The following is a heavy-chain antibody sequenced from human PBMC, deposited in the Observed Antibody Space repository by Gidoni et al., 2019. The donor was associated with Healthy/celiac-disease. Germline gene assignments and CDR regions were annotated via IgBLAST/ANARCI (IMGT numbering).Heavy chain of an antibody. Sequence: QVQLVQSEAEVKKPGASVKVSCPASGYTFTSYGISWVRQAPGQGLEWMGWISAYNGNTNYAQKRQGRVTMTTDTSTSTAYMELRSLRSDDTAVYYCARDSFSVVTEGVDAFDIWGQGTMVTVSS. J-gene: IGHJ3*02. D-gene: IGHD2-15*01. CDR3: ARDSFSVVTEGVDAFDI. V-gene: IGHV1-18*01. CDR1: GYTFTSYG. CDR2: ISAYNGNT.